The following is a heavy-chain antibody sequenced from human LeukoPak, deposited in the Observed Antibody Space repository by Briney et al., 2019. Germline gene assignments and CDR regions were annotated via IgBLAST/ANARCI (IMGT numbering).Heavy chain of an antibody. Sequence: GGSLRLSCAASGFTVSSNYMSWVRQAPGKGLEWVSVIYSGGSTYYADSVKGRFTISRDNSKNTLYLQMNSLRAEDTAVYYCARAQWGVYFDYWGQGTLVTVTS. J-gene: IGHJ4*02. CDR2: IYSGGST. CDR1: GFTVSSNY. D-gene: IGHD2-8*01. V-gene: IGHV3-53*01. CDR3: ARAQWGVYFDY.